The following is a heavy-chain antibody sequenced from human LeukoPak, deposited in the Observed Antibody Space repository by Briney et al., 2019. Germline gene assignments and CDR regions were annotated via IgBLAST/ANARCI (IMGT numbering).Heavy chain of an antibody. Sequence: SETLSLTCTVSGGSISSYYWSWIRQPAGKGLEWIGRIYTSGSTNYNPSLKSRVTMSVDTSKNQFSLKLSSVTAADTAVYYCARAYSSSWYGNYYYYMDVWGKGTTVTVSS. V-gene: IGHV4-4*07. CDR1: GGSISSYY. J-gene: IGHJ6*03. CDR2: IYTSGST. D-gene: IGHD6-13*01. CDR3: ARAYSSSWYGNYYYYMDV.